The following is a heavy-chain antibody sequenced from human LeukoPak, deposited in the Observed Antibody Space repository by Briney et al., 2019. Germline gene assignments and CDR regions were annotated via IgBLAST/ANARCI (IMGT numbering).Heavy chain of an antibody. CDR2: IGNDGRDI. D-gene: IGHD3-16*01. CDR3: ARDLVGGWSCDH. CDR1: GFTFTSHG. V-gene: IGHV3-30*02. Sequence: GGSLRLSCIVSGFTFTSHGMHWVRQAPGKGLEWEAYIGNDGRDIYYADSLRGRFTISRDDSKNTVHLQMRSLKVEDTALYYCARDLVGGWSCDHWGQGSLVAVSS. J-gene: IGHJ4*02.